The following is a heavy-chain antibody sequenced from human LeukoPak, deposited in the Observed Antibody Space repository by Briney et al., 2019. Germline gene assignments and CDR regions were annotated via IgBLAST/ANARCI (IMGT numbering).Heavy chain of an antibody. Sequence: GASVKVSCKASGYTFTSYGISWVRQAPGQGLEWMGWISAYNGNTNYAQKLQGRVTMTTDTSTSTAYMELRSLRSDDTAVYYCARGWDDFWSGFSPGWFDPWGQGTLVTVSS. J-gene: IGHJ5*02. CDR2: ISAYNGNT. D-gene: IGHD3-3*01. CDR1: GYTFTSYG. V-gene: IGHV1-18*01. CDR3: ARGWDDFWSGFSPGWFDP.